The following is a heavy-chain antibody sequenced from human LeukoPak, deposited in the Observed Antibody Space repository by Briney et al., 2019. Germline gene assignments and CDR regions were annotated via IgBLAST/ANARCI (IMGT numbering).Heavy chain of an antibody. Sequence: SETLSLTCTVSGDSISNPYYWGWIRQPPGKGLEWIGSISHGGSTFYTPSLKSRITISLDTSKNQFSLKLNSVTAADTAVYYWARDTWKDYYYYFMDVWGKGTTVTVSS. CDR3: ARDTWKDYYYYFMDV. CDR1: GDSISNPYY. D-gene: IGHD1-1*01. V-gene: IGHV4-38-2*02. CDR2: ISHGGST. J-gene: IGHJ6*03.